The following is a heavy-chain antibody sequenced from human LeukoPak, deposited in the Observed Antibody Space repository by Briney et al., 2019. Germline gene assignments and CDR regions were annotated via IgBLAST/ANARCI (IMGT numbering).Heavy chain of an antibody. J-gene: IGHJ4*02. V-gene: IGHV4-34*01. CDR1: GGSFSGYY. CDR2: INHSGST. Sequence: SETLSLTCAVYGGSFSGYYWSWIRQPPGKGLEWIGEINHSGSTNYNPSLMSRVAMSVDTSKNQFSLNLRSVTAADTAVYYCARGGVTIFGVVINEEYYFDYWGQGTLVTVSS. CDR3: ARGGVTIFGVVINEEYYFDY. D-gene: IGHD3-3*01.